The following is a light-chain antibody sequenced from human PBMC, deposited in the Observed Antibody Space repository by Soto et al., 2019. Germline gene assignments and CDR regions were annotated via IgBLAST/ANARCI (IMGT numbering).Light chain of an antibody. CDR1: QSVSTK. Sequence: MVMTQSPATLSVSPGERATLSCRASQSVSTKLAWYQQKPGQAPRLLIYGASTRATGIPARFSGSGSATYFPLTISSLQSEYFAVYYCQQYNNWPYTFGPGTRVDIK. CDR3: QQYNNWPYT. J-gene: IGKJ3*01. V-gene: IGKV3D-15*01. CDR2: GAS.